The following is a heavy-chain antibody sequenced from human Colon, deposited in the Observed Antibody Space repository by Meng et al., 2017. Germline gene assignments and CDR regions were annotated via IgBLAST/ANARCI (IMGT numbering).Heavy chain of an antibody. CDR3: VGDSHGFGDGPF. CDR2: INAGDGGT. Sequence: QLVQVGAEVEKPGASLKVSCKPFGYTFTNYYVHWVQQAPGQGLDWMGLINAGDGGTTYAQKFQDRVTLTRDTSTSTLYMEVRSLRSDDTAMYYCVGDSHGFGDGPFWGQGTLVTVSS. J-gene: IGHJ4*02. CDR1: GYTFTNYY. D-gene: IGHD4-17*01. V-gene: IGHV1-46*01.